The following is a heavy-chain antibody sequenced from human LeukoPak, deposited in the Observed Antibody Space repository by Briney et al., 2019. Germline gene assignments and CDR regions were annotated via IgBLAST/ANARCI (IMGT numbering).Heavy chain of an antibody. V-gene: IGHV4-34*01. Sequence: SETLSLTCAVYGGSFSGYYWSWIRQPPGKGLEWIGEINHSGSTNYNPPLKSRVTISVDTSKNQFSLKLSSVTAADTAVYYCARGQYYYDSSGYYPAFGYWGQGTLVTVSS. CDR2: INHSGST. CDR3: ARGQYYYDSSGYYPAFGY. CDR1: GGSFSGYY. J-gene: IGHJ4*02. D-gene: IGHD3-22*01.